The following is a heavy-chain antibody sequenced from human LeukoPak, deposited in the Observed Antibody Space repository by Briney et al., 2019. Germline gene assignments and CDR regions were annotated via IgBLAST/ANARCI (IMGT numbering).Heavy chain of an antibody. D-gene: IGHD4-11*01. CDR2: IHHSGST. CDR3: ARLWGYSNHPS. V-gene: IGHV4-38-2*01. CDR1: GYSISSGYY. Sequence: SETLSLTCAVSGYSISSGYYWGWIRQPPGKGLEWIGSIHHSGSTYYNPSLKSRVTISVDTSKNQFSLKLKFVTAADTAVSNCARLWGYSNHPSWGQGTLVTVSS. J-gene: IGHJ1*01.